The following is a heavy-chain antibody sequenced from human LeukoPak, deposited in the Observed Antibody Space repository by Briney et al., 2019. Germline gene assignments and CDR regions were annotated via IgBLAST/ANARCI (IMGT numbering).Heavy chain of an antibody. CDR2: INHSGST. CDR1: GGSFSDYY. D-gene: IGHD4/OR15-4a*01. J-gene: IGHJ3*02. CDR3: ATLRTIKPGVKDAFDI. Sequence: PSETLSLTCAVSGGSFSDYYWSWIRQPPGKGLEWIEEINHSGSTNYKPSLKSRVTISLDTSKSQFSLKLSSVTAADTAVYYCATLRTIKPGVKDAFDIWGQGTLVTVSS. V-gene: IGHV4-34*01.